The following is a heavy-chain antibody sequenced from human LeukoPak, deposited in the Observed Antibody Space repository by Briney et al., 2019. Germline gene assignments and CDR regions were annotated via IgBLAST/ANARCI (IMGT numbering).Heavy chain of an antibody. CDR2: ISAGGGST. CDR3: AKDSSGWAHIYMDG. CDR1: EFTFSSQA. D-gene: IGHD6-19*01. J-gene: IGHJ6*03. V-gene: IGHV3-23*01. Sequence: GGSLRLSCAASEFTFSSQAMTWVRQAPGKGLEWVSSISAGGGSTFYADSAKGRFTMSRENSKKTVYLQMNSLRAEDTAVYYCAKDSSGWAHIYMDGWGKGTTVTVSS.